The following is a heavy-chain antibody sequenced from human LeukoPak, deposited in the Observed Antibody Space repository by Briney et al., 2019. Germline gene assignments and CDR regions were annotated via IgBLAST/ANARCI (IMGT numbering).Heavy chain of an antibody. V-gene: IGHV3-15*01. CDR1: GFSFNNAW. CDR2: IRGKTDGETT. Sequence: GGSLRLSCAASGFSFNNAWMTWVRQAPGKGLEWVGRIRGKTDGETTDYAAPVQGRFTISRDDSKDTLYPQMNSLKTEDTAVYYCILAAAGPAYWGQGTLVTVSS. D-gene: IGHD6-13*01. J-gene: IGHJ4*02. CDR3: ILAAAGPAY.